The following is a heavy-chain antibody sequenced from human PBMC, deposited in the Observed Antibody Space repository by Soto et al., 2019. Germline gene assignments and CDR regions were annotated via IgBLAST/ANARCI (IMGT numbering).Heavy chain of an antibody. CDR2: IIPIFGTA. CDR1: GGTFSSYA. D-gene: IGHD3-3*01. CDR3: ARGTYYDFWSGYDTGEPKNYYGMDV. Sequence: SVKVSCKASGGTFSSYAVSWVRQAPGQGLEWMGGIIPIFGTANYAQKFQGRVAITADESTSTAYMELSSLRSEDTAVYYCARGTYYDFWSGYDTGEPKNYYGMDVWGQGTTVTVSS. J-gene: IGHJ6*02. V-gene: IGHV1-69*13.